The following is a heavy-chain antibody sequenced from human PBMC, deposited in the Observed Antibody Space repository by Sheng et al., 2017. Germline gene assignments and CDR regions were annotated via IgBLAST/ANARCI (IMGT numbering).Heavy chain of an antibody. V-gene: IGHV3-11*01. Sequence: QVQLVESGGGLVLPGGSLRLSCATSGFTFSDYYMSWIRQAPGKGLEWVSYITGGGDTIYYADSVKGRFTISRDNARNSLYLQMSSLRAEDAAVYYCTRANYGFDYWGQGALVTV. D-gene: IGHD1-7*01. CDR3: TRANYGFDY. CDR1: GFTFSDYY. CDR2: ITGGGDTI. J-gene: IGHJ4*02.